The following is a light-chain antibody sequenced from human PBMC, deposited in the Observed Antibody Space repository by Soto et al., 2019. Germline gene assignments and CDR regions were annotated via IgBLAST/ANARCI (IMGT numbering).Light chain of an antibody. J-gene: IGKJ4*01. CDR2: DES. V-gene: IGKV3-15*01. Sequence: LMTQSPAPLSLSPGDGATLSCRASHRVNTYLAWYKQRTGQAPRILIYDESTRATGIPDRVSGSGSGTELNLTISRLQSEDFAVYYCQKYNNWTLTCGGGTQVDIK. CDR1: HRVNTY. CDR3: QKYNNWTLT.